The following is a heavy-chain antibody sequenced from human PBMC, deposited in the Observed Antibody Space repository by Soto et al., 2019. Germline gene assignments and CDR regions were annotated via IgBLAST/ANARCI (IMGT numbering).Heavy chain of an antibody. D-gene: IGHD2-15*01. CDR2: VYYTGST. CDR1: GGSISGYY. V-gene: IGHV4-59*01. CDR3: AKYRRTDAEGYTLDF. J-gene: IGHJ4*02. Sequence: QVQLQESGPGLVKPSETLSLTCTISGGSISGYYWSGFRQPQGKGLRWIGYVYYTGSTKYNPSLESRVAMSADTSKNQFSLKVTSVTAADTAVYYCAKYRRTDAEGYTLDFWGQGTLVTVSS.